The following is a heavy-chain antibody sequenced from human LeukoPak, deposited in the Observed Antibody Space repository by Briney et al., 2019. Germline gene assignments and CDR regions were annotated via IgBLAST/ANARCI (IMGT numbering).Heavy chain of an antibody. V-gene: IGHV3-11*04. CDR1: GFTFSDYY. D-gene: IGHD6-19*01. CDR3: ARESSGWSQAYFDY. J-gene: IGHJ4*02. Sequence: GGSLRLSCAASGFTFSDYYMNWIRQAPGKGLEWVSYIRSSGSTIYYADSVKGRFTISRDNAKNSLYLQMNSLRAEDTAIYYCARESSGWSQAYFDYWGQGTLVTVSS. CDR2: IRSSGSTI.